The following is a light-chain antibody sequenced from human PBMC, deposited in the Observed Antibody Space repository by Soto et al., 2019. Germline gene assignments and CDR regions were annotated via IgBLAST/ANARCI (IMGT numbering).Light chain of an antibody. CDR3: SSYTSISTLV. V-gene: IGLV2-14*01. CDR2: EVR. CDR1: SSDIGGYNY. J-gene: IGLJ1*01. Sequence: QSALTQPASVSGSPGQSFTISCTGTSSDIGGYNYVSWYQQYPGKAPKVMIYEVRNRPSGVSNRFSGTKSGNTASLTISGLQAEDEADYYCSSYTSISTLVFGTGTKVTVL.